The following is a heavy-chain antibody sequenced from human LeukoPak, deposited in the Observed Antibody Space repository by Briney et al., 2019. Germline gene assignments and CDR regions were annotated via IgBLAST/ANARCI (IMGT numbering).Heavy chain of an antibody. J-gene: IGHJ6*02. CDR3: ASYLTSIPSGMDV. V-gene: IGHV3-74*01. D-gene: IGHD2/OR15-2a*01. Sequence: GGSLRLSCAASGFTFSSYWMHWVRQAPGKGLVRVSRISTDGSSTTYADSVKGRFTISRDNVKNTLFLQMNSLRAEDTAVYYCASYLTSIPSGMDVWGQGTTVTVSS. CDR1: GFTFSSYW. CDR2: ISTDGSST.